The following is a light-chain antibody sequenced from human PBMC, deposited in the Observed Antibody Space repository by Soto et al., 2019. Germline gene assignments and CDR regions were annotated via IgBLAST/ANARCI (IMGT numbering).Light chain of an antibody. Sequence: EIVLTHAPCTLSLSPGQRPTLYYRASQTINSNVAWYQLKDGQVPRLVIYGASTRATDIPARFSGSGSGTEFTLTISSLQSEDFAEYHCQHYNSYPQTFGQGTKVDIK. CDR2: GAS. CDR3: QHYNSYPQT. V-gene: IGKV3-15*01. J-gene: IGKJ1*01. CDR1: QTINSN.